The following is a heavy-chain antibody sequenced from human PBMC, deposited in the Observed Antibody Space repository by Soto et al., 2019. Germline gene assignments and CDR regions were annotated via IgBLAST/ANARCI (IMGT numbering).Heavy chain of an antibody. D-gene: IGHD3-3*01. J-gene: IGHJ6*02. V-gene: IGHV3-15*07. CDR3: TTEKKDYDFWSGYPIYGMDV. Sequence: GGSLRLSCAASGFTFSNAWMNWVRQAPGKGLEWVGRIKSKTDGGTTDYAAPVKGRFTISRDDSKNTLYLQMNSLKTEDTAVYHCTTEKKDYDFWSGYPIYGMDVWGQGTTVTV. CDR1: GFTFSNAW. CDR2: IKSKTDGGTT.